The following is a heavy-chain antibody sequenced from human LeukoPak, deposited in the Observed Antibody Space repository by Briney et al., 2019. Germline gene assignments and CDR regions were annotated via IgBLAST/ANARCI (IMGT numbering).Heavy chain of an antibody. CDR3: ARNPTVGSYYYYYYMDV. V-gene: IGHV4-59*01. CDR1: GGSISSYY. J-gene: IGHJ6*03. D-gene: IGHD4-17*01. Sequence: PSETLSLTCTVSGGSISSYYWSWIRQPPGKGLEWIGYIYYSGSTNYNPSLKSRVTISVDTSKNQFSLKLSSMTAADTAVYYCARNPTVGSYYYYYYMDVWGKGTTVTVSS. CDR2: IYYSGST.